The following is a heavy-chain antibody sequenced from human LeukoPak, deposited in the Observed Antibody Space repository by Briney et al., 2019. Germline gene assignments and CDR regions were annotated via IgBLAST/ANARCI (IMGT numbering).Heavy chain of an antibody. J-gene: IGHJ4*02. Sequence: GGSLRLSCAASRFTFSSFWMSWVRQAPGKGLEWVSSISSSSSYIYYADSVKGRFTISRDNAKNSLYLQMNSLRAEDTAVYYCATHPGEQQLVRLHLDYWGQGTLVTVSS. CDR2: ISSSSSYI. CDR3: ATHPGEQQLVRLHLDY. V-gene: IGHV3-21*01. CDR1: RFTFSSFW. D-gene: IGHD6-13*01.